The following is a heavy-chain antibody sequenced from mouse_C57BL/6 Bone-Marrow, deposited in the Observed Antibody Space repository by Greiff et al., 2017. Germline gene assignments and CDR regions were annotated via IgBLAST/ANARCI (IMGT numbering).Heavy chain of an antibody. D-gene: IGHD2-2*01. V-gene: IGHV1-50*01. CDR2: IDPSDSYT. CDR3: ARCGYDFYAMDY. J-gene: IGHJ4*01. CDR1: GYTFTSYW. Sequence: QVQLKQPGAELVKPGASVKLSCKASGYTFTSYWMQWVKQRPGQGLEWIGEIDPSDSYTNYNQKFKGKATLTVDTSSSTAYMQLSSLTSEDSAVYYCARCGYDFYAMDYGGKGTSVTVSS.